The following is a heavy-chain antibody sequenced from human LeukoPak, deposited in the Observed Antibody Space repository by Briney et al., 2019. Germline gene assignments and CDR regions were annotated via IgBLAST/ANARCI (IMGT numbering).Heavy chain of an antibody. CDR1: GLSFSNYW. V-gene: IGHV3-7*03. Sequence: GGSLRLSCVASGLSFSNYWMNWVRQAPGKGLEWVANIRPDGGEQFYVDSVKGRFTISRDNADNSLYLQLTSLRPEDTAVYYCAREHKTFDYWGQGTLVTVSS. CDR3: AREHKTFDY. CDR2: IRPDGGEQ. J-gene: IGHJ4*02.